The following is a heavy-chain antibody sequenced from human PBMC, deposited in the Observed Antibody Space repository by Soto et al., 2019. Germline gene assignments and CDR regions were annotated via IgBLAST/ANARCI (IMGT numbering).Heavy chain of an antibody. CDR3: ARDLLDTAMNYYSGMDV. CDR1: GFTFSSHG. D-gene: IGHD5-18*01. J-gene: IGHJ6*02. V-gene: IGHV3-33*01. Sequence: GESLKISCAASGFTFSSHGMHWVRQAPGKGLEWVAVIWYDGSNKYYADSVKGRFTISRDNSKNTLYLQMNSLRAEDTAVYYCARDLLDTAMNYYSGMDVCGQGTPVTVSS. CDR2: IWYDGSNK.